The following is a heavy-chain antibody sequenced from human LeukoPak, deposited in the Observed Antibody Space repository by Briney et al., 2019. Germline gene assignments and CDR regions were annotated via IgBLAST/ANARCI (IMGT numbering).Heavy chain of an antibody. J-gene: IGHJ4*02. D-gene: IGHD1-26*01. CDR2: ISSSGSTI. V-gene: IGHV3-48*03. CDR1: GFTFSSYE. CDR3: AKDIKKLGIVGANGYDY. Sequence: PGGSLRLSCAASGFTFSSYEMNWVRQAPGKGLEWVSYISSSGSTIYYADSVKGRFTISRDNAKNSLYLQMNSLGAEDMALYYCAKDIKKLGIVGANGYDYWGQGTLVTVSS.